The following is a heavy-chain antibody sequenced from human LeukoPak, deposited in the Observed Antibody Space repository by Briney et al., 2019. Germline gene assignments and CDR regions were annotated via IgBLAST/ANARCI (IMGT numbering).Heavy chain of an antibody. D-gene: IGHD6-13*01. J-gene: IGHJ4*02. CDR1: GYSFISYC. Sequence: GESLMIFCSGSGYSFISYCIGWGGQLPGGGGEWRGIIYPGDSDTRYSPSFQDQVTISADKYISTAYLQWSSLKASGTAMYYCARRLYSSSYYGYDYWGQGTLITVSS. CDR2: IYPGDSDT. V-gene: IGHV5-51*01. CDR3: ARRLYSSSYYGYDY.